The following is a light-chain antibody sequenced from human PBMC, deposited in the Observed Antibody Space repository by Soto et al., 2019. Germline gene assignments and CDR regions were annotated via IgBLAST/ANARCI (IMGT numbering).Light chain of an antibody. CDR3: QQYGSSPLGT. CDR1: QSVSSSY. CDR2: RAS. J-gene: IGKJ1*01. V-gene: IGKV3-20*01. Sequence: EIVLTQSPGTLSLSPGERATLSCRASQSVSSSYLAWYQQRPGQAPRLLIHRASSRATGIPDRFSGSGAGTDFILTISRLEPEDSAVYYCQQYGSSPLGTFGQGTKVDIK.